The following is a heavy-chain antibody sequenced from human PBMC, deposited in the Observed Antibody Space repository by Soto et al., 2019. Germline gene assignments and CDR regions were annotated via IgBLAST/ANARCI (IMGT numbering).Heavy chain of an antibody. CDR3: AREEYYYGSGSFFTG. CDR2: IIPILGIA. D-gene: IGHD3-10*01. CDR1: GGTFSSYT. V-gene: IGHV1-69*08. Sequence: QVQLVQSGAEVKKPGSSVKVSCKASGGTFSSYTISWVRQAPGQGLEWMGRIIPILGIANYAQKFQGRVTITADKPTSTAYMELSSLRSEDTAVYYCAREEYYYGSGSFFTGWGQGTLVSVSS. J-gene: IGHJ4*02.